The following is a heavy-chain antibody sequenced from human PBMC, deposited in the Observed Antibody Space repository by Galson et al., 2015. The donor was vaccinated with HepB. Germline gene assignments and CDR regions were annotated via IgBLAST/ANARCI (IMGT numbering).Heavy chain of an antibody. V-gene: IGHV4-30-2*01. CDR2: IYHSGST. CDR1: GGSISSGGYS. D-gene: IGHD3-16*01. Sequence: TLSLTCAVSGGSISSGGYSWSWIRQPPGKGLEWIGYIYHSGSTYYNPSLKSRVTISVDRSKNQFSLKLSSVTAADTAVYYCARANESGEVSYWGQGTLVTVSS. CDR3: ARANESGEVSY. J-gene: IGHJ4*02.